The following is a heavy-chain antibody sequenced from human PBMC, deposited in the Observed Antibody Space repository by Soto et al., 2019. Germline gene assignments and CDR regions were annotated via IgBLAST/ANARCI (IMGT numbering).Heavy chain of an antibody. Sequence: PSETLSLPCTVSGGSINSYYWNWIRQTPGQGLEWIGYIYSSGTTNYNPSLKSRYTISIDTSKSQFSLKLSSVTAADTAVYYCARDGRGYSGYSYDSWGQGTLVTVSS. V-gene: IGHV4-59*01. J-gene: IGHJ4*02. CDR2: IYSSGTT. CDR1: GGSINSYY. CDR3: ARDGRGYSGYSYDS. D-gene: IGHD5-12*01.